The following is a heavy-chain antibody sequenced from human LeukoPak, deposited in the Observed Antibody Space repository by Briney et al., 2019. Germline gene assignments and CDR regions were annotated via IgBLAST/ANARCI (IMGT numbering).Heavy chain of an antibody. J-gene: IGHJ2*01. CDR2: ISGSGGST. CDR3: AKDVVAAIPLPGYFDL. Sequence: GGSLRLSCAASGFTFSSYAMSWVRQAPGKGLEWVSAISGSGGSTYYADSVKGRFTISRDNSKNTLYLQMNSLRAEDTAVYYCAKDVVAAIPLPGYFDLWGRGTLVTVSS. CDR1: GFTFSSYA. V-gene: IGHV3-23*01. D-gene: IGHD2-2*02.